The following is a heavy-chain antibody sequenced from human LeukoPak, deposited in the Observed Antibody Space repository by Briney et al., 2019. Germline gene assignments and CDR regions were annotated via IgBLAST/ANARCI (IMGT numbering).Heavy chain of an antibody. Sequence: ASVKVSCKASGYTFTGYYMHWVRQAPGQGIEWMGWINPNSGGTNYAQKFQGRVTMTRDTSISTAYMELSRLRSDDTAVYYCARHSGTSYYYYYYGMDVWGQGTTVTVSS. V-gene: IGHV1-2*02. D-gene: IGHD1-26*01. CDR2: INPNSGGT. CDR1: GYTFTGYY. CDR3: ARHSGTSYYYYYYGMDV. J-gene: IGHJ6*02.